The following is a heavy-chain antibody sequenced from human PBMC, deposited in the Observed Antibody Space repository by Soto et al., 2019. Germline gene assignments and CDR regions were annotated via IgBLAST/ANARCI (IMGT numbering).Heavy chain of an antibody. Sequence: EVQLVESGGGLVQPGGSLRLSCAASGFTFSSYEMNWVRQAPGKGLEWVSYISSSGSTIYYADSVKGRFTISRDNAKNSLYLQMNSLRAEDTAVYYCARATMIVVDPDGYWGQGTLVTVSS. D-gene: IGHD3-22*01. CDR1: GFTFSSYE. J-gene: IGHJ4*02. CDR3: ARATMIVVDPDGY. CDR2: ISSSGSTI. V-gene: IGHV3-48*03.